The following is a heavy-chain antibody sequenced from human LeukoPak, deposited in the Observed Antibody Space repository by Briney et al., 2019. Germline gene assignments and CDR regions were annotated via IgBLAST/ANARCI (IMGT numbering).Heavy chain of an antibody. CDR3: ARERGYYDNSGYLPTTYFQH. Sequence: PGGSLRLSCAASGFTVSRNYMSWVRQAPGKGLEWVSVLYSDGSTYHADSVKGRFTISRDNAKSSLFLQLNSLRAEDTAVYYCARERGYYDNSGYLPTTYFQHWGQGTLVTVSS. CDR2: LYSDGST. CDR1: GFTVSRNY. V-gene: IGHV3-53*01. J-gene: IGHJ1*01. D-gene: IGHD3-22*01.